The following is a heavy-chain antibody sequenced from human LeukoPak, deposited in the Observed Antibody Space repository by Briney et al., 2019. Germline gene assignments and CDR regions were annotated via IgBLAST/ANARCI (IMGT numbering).Heavy chain of an antibody. J-gene: IGHJ6*03. Sequence: SETLSLTCTVSGGSISSSSYYWGWIRQPPGKGLEWIGSIYYSGSTYYNPSLKSRVTISVDTSKNQFSLKLSSVTAADTAVYYCARQKSITIFGMDYYYYYMDVWGKGTTVTVSS. CDR2: IYYSGST. D-gene: IGHD3-3*01. CDR3: ARQKSITIFGMDYYYYYMDV. V-gene: IGHV4-39*01. CDR1: GGSISSSSYY.